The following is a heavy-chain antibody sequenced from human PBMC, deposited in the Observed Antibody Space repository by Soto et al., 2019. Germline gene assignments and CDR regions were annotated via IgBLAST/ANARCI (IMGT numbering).Heavy chain of an antibody. CDR1: GGSISSFY. CDR2: IFYSGST. CDR3: AGSLVRGQGAFDI. D-gene: IGHD3-10*01. V-gene: IGHV4-59*01. Sequence: PSETLSLTCSVSGGSISSFYWSWIRQPPGKGLEWIGYIFYSGSTDYNPSLKSRVTISIDTSKNQFSLNLNSVTAADTAVYYCAGSLVRGQGAFDIWGQGTMVTVSS. J-gene: IGHJ3*02.